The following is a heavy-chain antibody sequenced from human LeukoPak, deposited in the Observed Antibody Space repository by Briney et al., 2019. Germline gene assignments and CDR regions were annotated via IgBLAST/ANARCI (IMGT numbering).Heavy chain of an antibody. CDR3: ARDRIGSSGWYPVEYWYFDL. J-gene: IGHJ2*01. CDR1: GGSLSGYY. CDR2: INHSGST. V-gene: IGHV4-34*01. Sequence: SETLSLTCAVYGGSLSGYYWSWIRQPPGKGLEWIGEINHSGSTNYNPSLKSRVTMSVDTSKNQFSLKLSSVTAADTAVYYCARDRIGSSGWYPVEYWYFDLWGRGTLVTVSS. D-gene: IGHD6-19*01.